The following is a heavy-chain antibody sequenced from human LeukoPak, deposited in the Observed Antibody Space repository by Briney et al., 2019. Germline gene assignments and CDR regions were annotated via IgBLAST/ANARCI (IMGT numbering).Heavy chain of an antibody. J-gene: IGHJ3*02. V-gene: IGHV3-11*01. D-gene: IGHD5-12*01. CDR2: ICTSGTII. Sequence: GGSPRLSCAASGFTFSDYCMSWIRQGPGKGLEWLSYICTSGTIIFYADSVKGPFTISRDNAKNSLYMQMNSPRAEDTALYYCARDSRGAFDIWGQGTMVPVSS. CDR3: ARDSRGAFDI. CDR1: GFTFSDYC.